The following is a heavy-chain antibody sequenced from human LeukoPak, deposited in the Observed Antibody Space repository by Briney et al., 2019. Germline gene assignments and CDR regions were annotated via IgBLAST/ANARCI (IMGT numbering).Heavy chain of an antibody. CDR3: ARVSAAGTGYYFDY. CDR2: IGTAGDT. CDR1: GFTLSSYD. J-gene: IGHJ4*02. D-gene: IGHD6-13*01. V-gene: IGHV3-13*01. Sequence: GGSLRLSCAASGFTLSSYDMHWVRQAIGKGLEWVSGIGTAGDTYYTGSVKGRFTISRENARNSLYLQMNSLRAGDTAVYYCARVSAAGTGYYFDYWGQGTLVTVSS.